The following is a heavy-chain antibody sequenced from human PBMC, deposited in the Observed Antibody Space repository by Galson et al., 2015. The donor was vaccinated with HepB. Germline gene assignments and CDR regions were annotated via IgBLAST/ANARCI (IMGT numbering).Heavy chain of an antibody. Sequence: SVKVSCKASGYTFTSYYVHWVRQAPGQGLEWMGIINPSGGSTSYAQKFQGRVTMTRDTSTSTVYMELSSLRSEDTAVYYCARGSIGNCSSTSCYPQYYFDYWGQGTLVTVSS. CDR2: INPSGGST. CDR1: GYTFTSYY. V-gene: IGHV1-46*03. J-gene: IGHJ4*02. D-gene: IGHD2-2*01. CDR3: ARGSIGNCSSTSCYPQYYFDY.